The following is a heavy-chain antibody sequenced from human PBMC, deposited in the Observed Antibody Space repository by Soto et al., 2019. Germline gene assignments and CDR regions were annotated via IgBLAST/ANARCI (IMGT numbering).Heavy chain of an antibody. CDR2: TYYRSKCSN. J-gene: IGHJ3*02. V-gene: IGHV6-1*01. CDR1: GDSLFTNGVA. Sequence: QVQLQQSGPGLVKPSQTLSLTCAISGDSLFTNGVAWNWIRLSPSRGLEWLGRTYYRSKCSNDYAISLKSRITFNPDTSKNQFSLQLTSVTPEDTAVYFCARGRHSSFDIWGQGTMVTVSS. CDR3: ARGRHSSFDI. D-gene: IGHD6-13*01.